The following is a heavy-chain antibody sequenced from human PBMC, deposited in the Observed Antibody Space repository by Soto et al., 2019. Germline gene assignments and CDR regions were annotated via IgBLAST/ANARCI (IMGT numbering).Heavy chain of an antibody. CDR1: GLTFSRYA. J-gene: IGHJ4*02. Sequence: LRLSCAVSGLTFSRYAMSWVRQAPGKGLEWVSAIIDTGGDTLYADSVKARFTISRDNFKNTLYLQMNSLRAEDAAIYYCAKASGESYPESRVFDQWGQGTRVTVSS. CDR3: AKASGESYPESRVFDQ. D-gene: IGHD1-26*01. CDR2: IIDTGGDT. V-gene: IGHV3-23*01.